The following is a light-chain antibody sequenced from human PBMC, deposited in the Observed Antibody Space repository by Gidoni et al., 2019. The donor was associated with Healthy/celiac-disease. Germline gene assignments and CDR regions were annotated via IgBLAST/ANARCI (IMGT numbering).Light chain of an antibody. J-gene: IGLJ2*01. V-gene: IGLV1-51*02. CDR1: TSNIGNNY. CDR3: GTWDSSLSAVV. CDR2: ENN. Sequence: SVLTPTPSVYAATGHKVTISCSGSTSNIGNNYVSWYQQLPGTAPKLLIYENNKRPSGIPDRFSGSKSGTSATLGITGLQTGDEADYYCGTWDSSLSAVVFGGGTKLTVL.